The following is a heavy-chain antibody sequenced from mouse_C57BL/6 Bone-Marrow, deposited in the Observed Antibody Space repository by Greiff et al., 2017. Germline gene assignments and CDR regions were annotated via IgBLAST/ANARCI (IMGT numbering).Heavy chain of an antibody. CDR3: TRLDGLGGFAY. V-gene: IGHV1-5*01. CDR1: GYTFTSYW. Sequence: VQLQQSGTVLARPGASVKMSCKTSGYTFTSYWLHWVKQRPGQGLEWIGAIYPGNSDTSYNQKFKGKAKPTAVTSASTAYMELSSLTNEDSAGYYCTRLDGLGGFAYWGQGTLVTVSA. D-gene: IGHD2-3*01. CDR2: IYPGNSDT. J-gene: IGHJ3*01.